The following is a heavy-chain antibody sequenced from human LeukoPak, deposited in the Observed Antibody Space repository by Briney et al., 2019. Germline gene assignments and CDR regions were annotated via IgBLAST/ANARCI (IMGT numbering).Heavy chain of an antibody. Sequence: GGSLRLSCAASGFTFSSYWMSWVRQAPGKGLEWVANIKQDGSEKYYVDSVKGRFTISRDNAKNSLFLQMNSLTAEDTAIYYCVRNWNLDSWGQGTLLTVSS. D-gene: IGHD1-1*01. CDR2: IKQDGSEK. J-gene: IGHJ4*02. CDR1: GFTFSSYW. CDR3: VRNWNLDS. V-gene: IGHV3-7*01.